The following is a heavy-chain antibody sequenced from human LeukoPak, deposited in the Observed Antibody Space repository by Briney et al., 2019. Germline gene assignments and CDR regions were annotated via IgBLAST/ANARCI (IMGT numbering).Heavy chain of an antibody. CDR1: GGSISSYY. V-gene: IGHV4-59*08. Sequence: SETLFLTCTVSGGSISSYYWSWIRQPPGKGLEWIGYIYYSGSTNYNPSLKSRVTISVDTSKNQFSLKLSSVTAADTAVYYCARLISGNWFDPWGQGTLVTVSS. CDR2: IYYSGST. CDR3: ARLISGNWFDP. D-gene: IGHD1-26*01. J-gene: IGHJ5*02.